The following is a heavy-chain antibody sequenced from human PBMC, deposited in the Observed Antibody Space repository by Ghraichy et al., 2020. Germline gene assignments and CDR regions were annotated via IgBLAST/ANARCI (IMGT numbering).Heavy chain of an antibody. CDR1: GDSVSSGSGS. D-gene: IGHD2-15*01. J-gene: IGHJ5*02. Sequence: SETLSLTCTVSGDSVSSGSGSWSWIRQPPGKGLEWIGNISYSGSTKYNPSLQSRVTILLDTAVNQFTLQLSSVIAADTAFYYCAREVVYPTLHFDPWGQGTLVTVSS. CDR2: ISYSGST. CDR3: AREVVYPTLHFDP. V-gene: IGHV4-61*01.